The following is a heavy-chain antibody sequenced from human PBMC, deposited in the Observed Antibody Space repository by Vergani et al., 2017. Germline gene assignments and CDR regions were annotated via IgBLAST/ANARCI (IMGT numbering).Heavy chain of an antibody. V-gene: IGHV4-34*01. J-gene: IGHJ4*02. CDR1: GGSFSGYY. CDR3: ARGSSHYYGSGSYADY. Sequence: QVQLQQWGAGLLKPSETLSLTCAVYGGSFSGYYWSWIRQPPGKGLEWIGEIYHSGSTNYNPSLKSRVTISVDTSKNPFSLKLGSVTAADTAVYYCARGSSHYYGSGSYADYWGQGTLVTVSS. CDR2: IYHSGST. D-gene: IGHD3-10*01.